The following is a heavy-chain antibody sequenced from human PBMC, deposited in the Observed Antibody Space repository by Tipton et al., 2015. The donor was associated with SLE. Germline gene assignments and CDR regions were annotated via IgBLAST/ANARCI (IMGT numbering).Heavy chain of an antibody. J-gene: IGHJ3*02. CDR3: ARDGDWNYVRAFDI. V-gene: IGHV3-53*01. D-gene: IGHD1-7*01. CDR1: GFTVSSNY. Sequence: SLRLSCAASGFTVSSNYMSWVRQAPGKGLEWVSVIYSGGSTYYADSVKGRFTISRDNSKNTLYLQMNSLRAEDTAVYYCARDGDWNYVRAFDIWGQGTMVTVSS. CDR2: IYSGGST.